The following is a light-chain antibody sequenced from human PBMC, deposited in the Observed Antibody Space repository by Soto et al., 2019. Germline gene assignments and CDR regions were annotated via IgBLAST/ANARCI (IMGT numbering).Light chain of an antibody. CDR2: GNN. V-gene: IGLV1-40*01. Sequence: QAVVTQPPSVSGAPGQGVTISCTGSSSNIGAGFDVHWYQQLPGSAPRLLIYGNNNRPSGVPDRFSGSKSGTSASLAITGLQAEDEADYYCQSYDSSLSGSVFGPGTKLTVL. CDR3: QSYDSSLSGSV. CDR1: SSNIGAGFD. J-gene: IGLJ1*01.